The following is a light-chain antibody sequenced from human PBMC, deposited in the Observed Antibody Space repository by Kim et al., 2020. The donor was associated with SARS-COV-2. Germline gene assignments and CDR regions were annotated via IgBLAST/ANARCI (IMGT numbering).Light chain of an antibody. CDR2: DAS. CDR3: QQYDKWPPLT. Sequence: PPGERAVLSCRASQSVSANLAWYQQKPGQAPRLLIYDASTRATGIPDRFSGSGSGTDFTLTISSLRSEDIAVYFCQQYDKWPPLTFGGGTKVDIK. V-gene: IGKV3-15*01. CDR1: QSVSAN. J-gene: IGKJ4*01.